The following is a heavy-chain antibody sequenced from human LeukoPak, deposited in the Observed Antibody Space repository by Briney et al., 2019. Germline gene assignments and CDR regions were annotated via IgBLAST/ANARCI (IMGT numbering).Heavy chain of an antibody. V-gene: IGHV4-61*02. CDR2: IYTSGST. CDR3: ARLCGSKYYYGSGSYYHDY. J-gene: IGHJ4*02. CDR1: GGSINSGSYY. D-gene: IGHD3-10*01. Sequence: PSQTLSLTCTVSGGSINSGSYYWSWIRQPAGKGLEWIGRIYTSGSTNYNPSLKSRVTISVDTSKNQFSLKLSSVTAADTAVYYCARLCGSKYYYGSGSYYHDYWGQGTLVTVSS.